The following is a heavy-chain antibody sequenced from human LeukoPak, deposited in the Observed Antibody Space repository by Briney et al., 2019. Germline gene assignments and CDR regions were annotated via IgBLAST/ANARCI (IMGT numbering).Heavy chain of an antibody. CDR3: ARDQADYGSGINYYYYGMDV. CDR1: GGSISSGDYY. D-gene: IGHD3-10*01. J-gene: IGHJ6*02. Sequence: SETLSLTCTVSGGSISSGDYYWSWIRQPPGKGLEWIGYIYYSGSTYYNPSLKSRVTISVGTSKNQFSLKLSSVTAADTAVYYCARDQADYGSGINYYYYGMDVWGQGTTVTVSS. CDR2: IYYSGST. V-gene: IGHV4-30-4*01.